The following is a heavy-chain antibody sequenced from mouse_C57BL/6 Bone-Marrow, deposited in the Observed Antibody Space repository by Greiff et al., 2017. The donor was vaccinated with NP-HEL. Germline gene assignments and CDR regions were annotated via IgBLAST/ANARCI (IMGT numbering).Heavy chain of an antibody. CDR3: ARHEAFYYYGSSYVGYFDV. J-gene: IGHJ1*03. CDR2: FYPGSGSI. Sequence: QVHVKQSGAELVKPGASVKLSCKASGYTFTEYTIHWVKQRSGQGLEWIGWFYPGSGSIKYNEKFKDKATLTADKSSSTVYMELSRLTSEDSAVYFCARHEAFYYYGSSYVGYFDVWGTGTTVTVSS. D-gene: IGHD1-1*01. V-gene: IGHV1-62-2*01. CDR1: GYTFTEYT.